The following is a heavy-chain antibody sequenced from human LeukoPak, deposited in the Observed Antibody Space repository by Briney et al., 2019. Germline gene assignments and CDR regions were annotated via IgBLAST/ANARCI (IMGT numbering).Heavy chain of an antibody. Sequence: PGGSLRLSCAASGFTFSSYWMSWVRQAPGKGLEWVANIKQDGSEKYYVDSVKGRFTISRDNAKNSLYLQMNSLRAEDTAVYYCGRDRVAIAGPAFDNWGQGPRVT. CDR3: GRDRVAIAGPAFDN. CDR1: GFTFSSYW. CDR2: IKQDGSEK. V-gene: IGHV3-7*03. D-gene: IGHD2/OR15-2a*01. J-gene: IGHJ4*02.